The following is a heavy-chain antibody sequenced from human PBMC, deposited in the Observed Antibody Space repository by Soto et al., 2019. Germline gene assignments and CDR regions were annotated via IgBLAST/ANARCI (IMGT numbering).Heavy chain of an antibody. D-gene: IGHD2-8*01. J-gene: IGHJ4*02. CDR1: GGSVSSGIYY. CDR2: IYYRGST. CDR3: ARDNGRPFSFDY. V-gene: IGHV4-61*01. Sequence: QVQLQESGPGLVKPSETLSLTCTVSGGSVSSGIYYWSWIRQPPGKGLEWIGYIYYRGSTNYNPSLKSRVTISVDTSKNQFSLNLSSVTAADTAVYYCARDNGRPFSFDYWGQGTLVTVSS.